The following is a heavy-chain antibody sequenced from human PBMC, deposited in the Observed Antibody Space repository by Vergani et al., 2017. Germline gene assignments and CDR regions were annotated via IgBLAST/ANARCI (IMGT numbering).Heavy chain of an antibody. CDR1: GYTLTDHY. Sequence: EVQLVQSGAEVKKPGATMKISCTVSGYTLTDHYMHWVKQAPGKGLEWMGLVDPEDGATIYAEKFKGRVTIAADTSTDTAHLELSSLRSEDTAVYYCATPQTVTTGGMEVWGQGTTVIVSS. D-gene: IGHD4-17*01. CDR2: VDPEDGAT. CDR3: ATPQTVTTGGMEV. V-gene: IGHV1-69-2*01. J-gene: IGHJ6*02.